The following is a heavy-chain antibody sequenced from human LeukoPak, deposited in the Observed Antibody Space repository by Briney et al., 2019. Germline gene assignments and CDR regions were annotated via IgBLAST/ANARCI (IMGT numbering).Heavy chain of an antibody. J-gene: IGHJ4*02. Sequence: GGSLRLSCAASGSTFSSYGMHWVRQAPGKGLEWVAVISYDGSNKYYADSVKGRFTISRDNSKNTLYLQMNSLRAEDTAVYYCAKEDGDYAHLYYFDYWGQGTLVTVSS. D-gene: IGHD4-17*01. V-gene: IGHV3-30*18. CDR1: GSTFSSYG. CDR2: ISYDGSNK. CDR3: AKEDGDYAHLYYFDY.